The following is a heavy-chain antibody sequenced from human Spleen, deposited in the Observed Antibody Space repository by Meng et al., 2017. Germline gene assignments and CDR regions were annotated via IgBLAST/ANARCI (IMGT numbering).Heavy chain of an antibody. CDR1: GGSFSGYY. CDR3: ARMADSSALDAFDI. V-gene: IGHV4-34*01. J-gene: IGHJ3*02. D-gene: IGHD3-22*01. CDR2: IYHSGST. Sequence: SETLSLTCAVDGGSFSGYYWSWFRQPPGKGLEWIGEIYHSGSTNYNPSLKSRVTISVDKSKTQFSLKLSSVTAADTAVYYCARMADSSALDAFDIWGQGTMVTVSS.